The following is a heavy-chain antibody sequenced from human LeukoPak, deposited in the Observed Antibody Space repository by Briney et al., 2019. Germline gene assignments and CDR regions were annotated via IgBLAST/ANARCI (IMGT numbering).Heavy chain of an antibody. V-gene: IGHV4-59*01. J-gene: IGHJ4*02. CDR2: IYYSGST. CDR1: GGSISSYY. Sequence: SETLSLTCTVSGGSISSYYWSWLRQPPGKGLEWIGYIYYSGSTNYNPSLKSRVTISVDTSKNQFSLKLSSVTAADTAVYYCARGPYVYFDYWGQGTLVTVSS. CDR3: ARGPYVYFDY. D-gene: IGHD3-16*01.